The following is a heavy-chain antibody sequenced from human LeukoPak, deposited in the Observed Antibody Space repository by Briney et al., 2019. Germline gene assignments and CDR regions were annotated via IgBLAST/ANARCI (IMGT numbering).Heavy chain of an antibody. V-gene: IGHV3-43*02. CDR2: ISGDGGGT. CDR1: GFTFGDYG. CDR3: ARGPLGATVTFAY. Sequence: GGSLRLSCAASGFTFGDYGMHWVRQAPGKGLEWISLISGDGGGTYYADSVKGRFTISRDNSKNSLYLQMNSLRTEDIALYYCARGPLGATVTFAYWGRGTLVTVSS. D-gene: IGHD4-17*01. J-gene: IGHJ4*02.